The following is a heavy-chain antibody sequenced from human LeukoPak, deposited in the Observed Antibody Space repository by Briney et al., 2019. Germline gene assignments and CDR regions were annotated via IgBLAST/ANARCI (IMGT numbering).Heavy chain of an antibody. CDR3: AKGSSSWFSHFDY. CDR1: GYTFTGYY. Sequence: ASVKVSCKASGYTFTGYYMHWVRQAPGQGLEWMGWINPNSGGTNYAQKLQGRVTMTTDTSTSTAYMELRSLRSDDTAVYYCAKGSSSWFSHFDYWGQGTLVTVSS. V-gene: IGHV1-2*02. J-gene: IGHJ4*02. CDR2: INPNSGGT. D-gene: IGHD6-13*01.